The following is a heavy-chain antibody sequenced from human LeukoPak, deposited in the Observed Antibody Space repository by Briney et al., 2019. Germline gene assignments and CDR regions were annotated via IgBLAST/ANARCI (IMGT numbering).Heavy chain of an antibody. D-gene: IGHD5-12*01. CDR2: ISGSGGST. CDR3: AKDRGQYSGYDGVKYYFDY. CDR1: GFTFSSYA. V-gene: IGHV3-23*01. J-gene: IGHJ4*02. Sequence: PGGSLRLSCAASGFTFSSYAMSWVRQAPGKGLEWVSAISGSGGSTYYADSVKGRFTISRDNSKNTLYLQMNSLRAEDTAVYYCAKDRGQYSGYDGVKYYFDYWGQGTLVTVSS.